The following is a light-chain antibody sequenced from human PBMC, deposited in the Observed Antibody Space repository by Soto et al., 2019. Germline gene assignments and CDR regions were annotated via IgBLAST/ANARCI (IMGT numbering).Light chain of an antibody. J-gene: IGKJ1*01. V-gene: IGKV4-1*01. Sequence: DIVMTQSPGSLAVSLGERATINCKSSQSVLHRSNNENLLAWYQQRPGQPPKLLIYSASTRESGVPDRFSGSGYGTDFSLTISSLQAEDVAVYYCQQYYRTPRTFGQGTKVEIK. CDR1: QSVLHRSNNENL. CDR2: SAS. CDR3: QQYYRTPRT.